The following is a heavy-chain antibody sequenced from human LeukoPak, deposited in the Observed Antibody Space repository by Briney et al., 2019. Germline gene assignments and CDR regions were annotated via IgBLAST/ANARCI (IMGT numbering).Heavy chain of an antibody. CDR3: ARAKWIAVAGYFDY. CDR2: INPNGGGT. D-gene: IGHD6-19*01. V-gene: IGHV1-2*02. CDR1: GYTFTGYY. J-gene: IGHJ4*02. Sequence: ASVKVSCKASGYTFTGYYMHWVRQAPGQGLEWMGWINPNGGGTNYAQKFQGRVTMTRDTSISTAYMELSRLRSDDTAVYYCARAKWIAVAGYFDYWGQGTLVTVSS.